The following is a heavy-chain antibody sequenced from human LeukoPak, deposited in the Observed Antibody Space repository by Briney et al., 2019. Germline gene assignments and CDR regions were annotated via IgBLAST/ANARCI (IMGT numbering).Heavy chain of an antibody. J-gene: IGHJ5*02. V-gene: IGHV3-30*18. Sequence: GGSLRLSCAASGFTVSNNYMSWVRQAPGKGLEWVAVISYDGSNKYYADSVKGRFTISRDNSKNTLYLQMNSLRAEDTAVYYCAKDRAYQVLSFWFDPWGQGTLVTVSS. CDR3: AKDRAYQVLSFWFDP. D-gene: IGHD2-2*01. CDR2: ISYDGSNK. CDR1: GFTVSNNY.